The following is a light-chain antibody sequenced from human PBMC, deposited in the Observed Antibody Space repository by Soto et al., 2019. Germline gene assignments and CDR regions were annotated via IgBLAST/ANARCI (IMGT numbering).Light chain of an antibody. CDR2: DAS. CDR1: ETVDRF. J-gene: IGKJ4*01. Sequence: EIVLTQSPATLSLSPGERAALSCRARETVDRFLAWYQQKPGQAPRLLIYDASKRSTGIPARFSGSGSGTDFTLTISSLDPEDFAVYYCQQRKKWPPLTCGGGTKVEIK. V-gene: IGKV3-11*01. CDR3: QQRKKWPPLT.